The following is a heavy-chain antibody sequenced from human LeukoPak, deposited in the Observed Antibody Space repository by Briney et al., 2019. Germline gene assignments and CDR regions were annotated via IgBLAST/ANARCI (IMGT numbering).Heavy chain of an antibody. J-gene: IGHJ4*02. CDR1: GFTFSSYS. D-gene: IGHD3-10*01. CDR2: ISSSSSYI. V-gene: IGHV3-21*01. Sequence: GGSLRLSCAASGFTFSSYSINWVRQAPGKGLEWVSSISSSSSYIYYADSVKGRFTISRDNAKNSLYLQMNSLRAEDTAVYYCARDLTGFYYGSGSYYRFDYWGQGTLVTVS. CDR3: ARDLTGFYYGSGSYYRFDY.